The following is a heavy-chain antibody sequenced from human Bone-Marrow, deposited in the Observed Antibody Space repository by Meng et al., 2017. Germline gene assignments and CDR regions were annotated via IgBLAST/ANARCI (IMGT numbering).Heavy chain of an antibody. J-gene: IGHJ4*02. D-gene: IGHD5-24*01. CDR3: ARRRWLQSFDS. V-gene: IGHV4-59*01. Sequence: ESLKISCAASGFTFSSYWMSWVRQAPGKGLEWIGYMYYSGSTNYNPSLKSRVTISIDTSKNQFSLKLSSVTAADTAVYYCARRRWLQSFDSWGQGTLVTVSS. CDR1: GFTFSSYW. CDR2: MYYSGST.